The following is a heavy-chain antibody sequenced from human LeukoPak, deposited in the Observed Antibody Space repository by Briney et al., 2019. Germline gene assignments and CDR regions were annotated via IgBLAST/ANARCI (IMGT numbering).Heavy chain of an antibody. CDR1: GFTFSSYS. CDR2: ISSSSSYI. Sequence: GGSLRLSCAASGFTFSSYSMNWVRQAPGKGLEWVSSISSSSSYIYYADSVKGRFTISRDNAKNSLYLQMNSLRAEDTAVYYCASESYCSSTSCYTGDAFDIWGQGTMVTVSS. V-gene: IGHV3-21*01. D-gene: IGHD2-2*02. J-gene: IGHJ3*02. CDR3: ASESYCSSTSCYTGDAFDI.